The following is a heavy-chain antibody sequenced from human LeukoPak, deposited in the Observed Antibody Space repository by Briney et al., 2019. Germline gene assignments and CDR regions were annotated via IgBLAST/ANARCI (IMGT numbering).Heavy chain of an antibody. CDR2: IIPIFGTA. J-gene: IGHJ4*02. Sequence: SVKVSCKASGGTFISYAISWVRQAPGQGLEWMGGIIPIFGTANYARKFQGRVTITADESTSTAYMELSSLRSEDTAVYYCCIAAEDDFDYWGQGTPVTVSS. V-gene: IGHV1-69*13. CDR1: GGTFISYA. CDR3: CIAAEDDFDY. D-gene: IGHD6-13*01.